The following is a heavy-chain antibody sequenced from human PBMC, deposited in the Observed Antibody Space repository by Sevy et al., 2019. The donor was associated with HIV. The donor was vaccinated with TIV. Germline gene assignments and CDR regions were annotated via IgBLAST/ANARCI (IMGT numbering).Heavy chain of an antibody. V-gene: IGHV3-33*01. Sequence: GGSLRLSCAASGFTFSSYGMHWVRQAPGKGLEWVAVIWNDRSNKHYADSVKGRFTISRDNSKNTLYLQMNSLRAEDTAVYYCASLPNNYYDSGGFSGNDAFDIWGQWTMVTVSS. CDR1: GFTFSSYG. CDR2: IWNDRSNK. CDR3: ASLPNNYYDSGGFSGNDAFDI. J-gene: IGHJ3*02. D-gene: IGHD3-22*01.